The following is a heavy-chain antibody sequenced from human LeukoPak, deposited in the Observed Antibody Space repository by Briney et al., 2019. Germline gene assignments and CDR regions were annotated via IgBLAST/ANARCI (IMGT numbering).Heavy chain of an antibody. J-gene: IGHJ6*03. D-gene: IGHD4-11*01. V-gene: IGHV4-34*01. CDR2: INHSGST. CDR3: ARRGWSNYFDYYYYYMDV. Sequence: GSLRFSCAASGFTVSSNYMSWVRQAPGKGLEWIGEINHSGSTNYNPSLKSRVTISVDTSKNQFSLKLSSVTAADTAVYYCARRGWSNYFDYYYYYMDVWGKGTTVTVSS. CDR1: GFTVSSNY.